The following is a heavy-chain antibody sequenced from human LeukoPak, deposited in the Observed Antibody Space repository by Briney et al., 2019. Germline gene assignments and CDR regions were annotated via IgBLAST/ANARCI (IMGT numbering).Heavy chain of an antibody. J-gene: IGHJ6*03. CDR2: MEPTSGNT. V-gene: IGHV1-8*03. D-gene: IGHD6-6*01. CDR1: GYTFTSYD. Sequence: ASVKVSCKASGYTFTSYDINWVRQATGQGLEWMGWMEPTSGNTGYAQKFQGRVTITRNTSISTAYMELSSLRSEDTAVYYCARGSAWSSSREGYYYYMDVWGKGTTATVSS. CDR3: ARGSAWSSSREGYYYYMDV.